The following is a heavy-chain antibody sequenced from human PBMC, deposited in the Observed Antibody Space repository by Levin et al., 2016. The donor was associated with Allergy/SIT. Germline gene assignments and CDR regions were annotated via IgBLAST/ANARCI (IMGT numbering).Heavy chain of an antibody. D-gene: IGHD2-15*01. CDR3: ARLVVVAAFPYYYGMDV. CDR2: ISSSSSYI. V-gene: IGHV3-21*01. J-gene: IGHJ6*02. Sequence: WIRQPPGKGLEWVSSISSSSSYIYYADSVKGRFTISRDNAKNSLYLQMNSLRAEDTAVYYCARLVVVAAFPYYYGMDVWGQGTTVTVSS.